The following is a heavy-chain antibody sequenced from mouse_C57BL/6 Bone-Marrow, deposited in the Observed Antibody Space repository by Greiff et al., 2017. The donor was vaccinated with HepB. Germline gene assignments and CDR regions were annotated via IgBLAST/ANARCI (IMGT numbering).Heavy chain of an antibody. V-gene: IGHV2-5*01. Sequence: QVHVKQSGPGLVQPSQSLSITCTVSGFSFTSYGVHWVRQSPGKGLEWLGVIWRGGSTDYNAAFMSRLSITKDNSKSQVFFKMNSLQADDTAIYYCAKAGVYGYDAWFAYWGQGTLVTVSA. CDR2: IWRGGST. CDR1: GFSFTSYG. CDR3: AKAGVYGYDAWFAY. J-gene: IGHJ3*01. D-gene: IGHD2-2*01.